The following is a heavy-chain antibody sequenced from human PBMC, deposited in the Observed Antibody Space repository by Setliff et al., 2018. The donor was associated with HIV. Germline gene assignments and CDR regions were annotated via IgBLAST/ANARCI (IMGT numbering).Heavy chain of an antibody. J-gene: IGHJ3*02. CDR2: IYYNGST. CDR3: ANRPVYVYPFHI. Sequence: ASETLSLTCTVSGGSISSTTYWWGWLRQPPGKGLEWIGTIYYNGSTFYDPPLKSRVTISIDMSKNQFSLKLTPVAAADTAVYYCANRPVYVYPFHIWGQGTMVTVSS. CDR1: GGSISSTTYW. D-gene: IGHD3-10*02. V-gene: IGHV4-39*01.